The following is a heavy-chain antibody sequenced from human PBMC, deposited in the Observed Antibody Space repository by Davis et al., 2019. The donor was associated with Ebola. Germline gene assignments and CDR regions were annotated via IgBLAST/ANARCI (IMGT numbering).Heavy chain of an antibody. Sequence: GESLKISCAASGFTFSSYAMHWVRQAPGKGLVWVSRINSDGSSTSYADSVKGRFTISRDNAKNSLYLQMNSLRAEDTAVYYCARDVYDFWSGYYHFDYWGQGTLVTVSS. D-gene: IGHD3-3*01. CDR3: ARDVYDFWSGYYHFDY. V-gene: IGHV3-74*01. CDR2: INSDGSST. J-gene: IGHJ4*02. CDR1: GFTFSSYA.